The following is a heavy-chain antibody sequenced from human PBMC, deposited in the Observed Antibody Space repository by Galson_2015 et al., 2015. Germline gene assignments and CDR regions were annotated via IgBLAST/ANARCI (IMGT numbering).Heavy chain of an antibody. V-gene: IGHV3-15*01. CDR3: TTMAAAASIDY. J-gene: IGHJ4*02. CDR2: IKSKTDGGTT. Sequence: SLRLSCAASGFTFSNAWMTWVRQAPGKGLEWVGRIKSKTDGGTTDYAAPVKGRFTISRDDSKNTLFLQMNSLKTEDTAVYYCTTMAAAASIDYWVQGTLVTVSS. D-gene: IGHD6-13*01. CDR1: GFTFSNAW.